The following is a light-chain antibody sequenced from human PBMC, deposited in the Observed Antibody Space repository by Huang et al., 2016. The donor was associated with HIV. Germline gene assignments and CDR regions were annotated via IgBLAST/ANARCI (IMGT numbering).Light chain of an antibody. Sequence: EIVLTQSPGTLSLSPGERATLSCRASQSVGSTYLAWYQQKPGQAPRLLIYGASSRATAIPDRFSGSGSGTDFTLTISRLEPEDFAVYYCQQYGSSLPLTFGGGTKVEIK. CDR3: QQYGSSLPLT. J-gene: IGKJ4*01. CDR2: GAS. V-gene: IGKV3-20*01. CDR1: QSVGSTY.